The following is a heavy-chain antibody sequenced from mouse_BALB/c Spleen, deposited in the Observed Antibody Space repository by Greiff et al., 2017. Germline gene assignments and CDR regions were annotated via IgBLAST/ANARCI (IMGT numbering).Heavy chain of an antibody. V-gene: IGHV5-6-5*01. Sequence: EVKLVESGGGLVKPGGSLKLSCAASGFTFSSYTMSWVRQTPEKRLEWVASISSGGITYYPDSVKGRFTISRDNARNILYLQMSSLRSEDTAMYYCARRDGPAWFAYWGQGTLVTVSA. CDR3: ARRDGPAWFAY. CDR2: ISSGGIT. J-gene: IGHJ3*01. CDR1: GFTFSSYT. D-gene: IGHD2-3*01.